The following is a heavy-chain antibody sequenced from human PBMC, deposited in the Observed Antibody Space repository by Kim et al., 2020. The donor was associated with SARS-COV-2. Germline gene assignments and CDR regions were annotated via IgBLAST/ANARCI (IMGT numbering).Heavy chain of an antibody. V-gene: IGHV3-23*03. J-gene: IGHJ4*02. D-gene: IGHD2-2*01. Sequence: GGSLRLSCAASGFTFSSYVMSWVRQSPGKGLEWVSVIYSGGSTTYYADSVKGRFTISRDNSKNTLYLQMNSLRAEDTAVYYCAKGGLVAPSDYWGQGTLVTVSS. CDR1: GFTFSSYV. CDR2: IYSGGSTT. CDR3: AKGGLVAPSDY.